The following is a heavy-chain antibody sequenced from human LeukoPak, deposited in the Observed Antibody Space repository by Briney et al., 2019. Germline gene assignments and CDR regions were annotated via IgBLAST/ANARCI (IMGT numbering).Heavy chain of an antibody. CDR3: SRENDILTGYYSNPWFDP. CDR1: GGSISSYY. D-gene: IGHD3-9*01. CDR2: IYYSGST. Sequence: SETLSLTCTVSGGSISSYYWSWIRQPPGKGLEWIGYIYYSGSTSYNPSLKRRVTISVDTSKNQFSLKLSSVIAADTAVYYCSRENDILTGYYSNPWFDPWGQGTLVTVSS. V-gene: IGHV4-59*01. J-gene: IGHJ5*02.